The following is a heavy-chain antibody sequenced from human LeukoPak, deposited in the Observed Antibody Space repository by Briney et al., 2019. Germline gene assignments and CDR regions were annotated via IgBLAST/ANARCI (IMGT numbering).Heavy chain of an antibody. V-gene: IGHV4-59*01. CDR3: ARVETSAWSTSYYYYFHMDV. CDR2: IYSSGCT. J-gene: IGHJ6*03. CDR1: GGSISRYS. Sequence: SETLSLTCTVSGGSISRYSWSWIRKPPGKGVEWIGYIYSSGCTNYKPSLKSRVTISIDTAKNQFSLKLNSVTAADTAMYYCARVETSAWSTSYYYYFHMDVWGKGTTVTISS. D-gene: IGHD6-19*01.